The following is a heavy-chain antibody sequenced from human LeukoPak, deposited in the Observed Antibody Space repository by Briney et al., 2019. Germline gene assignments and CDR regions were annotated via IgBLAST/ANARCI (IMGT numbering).Heavy chain of an antibody. D-gene: IGHD5-12*01. Sequence: SETLSLTCAVYGGSFSGYYWSWIRQPPGKGLEWIGEINHSGSTNYNPSLKSRVTISVDTSKNQFSLKLSSVTAADTAVYYCARVYSAYDFLGEDYWGQGTLVTVSS. V-gene: IGHV4-34*01. CDR1: GGSFSGYY. CDR2: INHSGST. CDR3: ARVYSAYDFLGEDY. J-gene: IGHJ4*02.